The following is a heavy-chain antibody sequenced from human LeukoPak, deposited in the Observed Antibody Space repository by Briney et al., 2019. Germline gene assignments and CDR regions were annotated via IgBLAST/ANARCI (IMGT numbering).Heavy chain of an antibody. V-gene: IGHV3-21*01. D-gene: IGHD3-16*01. Sequence: GGSLRLSCAASGFTFNTYSMNWFRQAPGKGLEWVSSISGLSTHIYYGDSVKGRFSISRDNAKNSVYLQMNSLGVEDTAIYYCGRAFPPLRTSSAGDLWGQGILVTVSS. CDR3: GRAFPPLRTSSAGDL. J-gene: IGHJ4*02. CDR1: GFTFNTYS. CDR2: ISGLSTHI.